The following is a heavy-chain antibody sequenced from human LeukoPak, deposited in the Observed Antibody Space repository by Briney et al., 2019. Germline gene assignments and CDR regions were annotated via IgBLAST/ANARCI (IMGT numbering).Heavy chain of an antibody. J-gene: IGHJ4*02. Sequence: KPSETLSLTCTVSGGSISSYYWSWIRQPPGKGLEWIGYIYYSGSTNYNPSLKSRVTISVGTSKNQFSLKLSSVTAADTAAYYCARSKYGDYLGYWGQGTLVTVSS. D-gene: IGHD4-17*01. CDR3: ARSKYGDYLGY. CDR1: GGSISSYY. CDR2: IYYSGST. V-gene: IGHV4-59*01.